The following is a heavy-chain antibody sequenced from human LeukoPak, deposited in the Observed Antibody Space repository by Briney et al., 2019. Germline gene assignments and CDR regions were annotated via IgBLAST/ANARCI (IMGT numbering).Heavy chain of an antibody. J-gene: IGHJ4*02. Sequence: GGSLRLSCAASGFTVSSNYMSWVRQAPGKGLERVSVIYSGGSTYYADSAKGRFTISRDNSKNTLYLQMNSLRAEDTAVYYCAREEGTYFDYWGQGTLVTVSS. D-gene: IGHD3-10*01. CDR1: GFTVSSNY. V-gene: IGHV3-66*01. CDR3: AREEGTYFDY. CDR2: IYSGGST.